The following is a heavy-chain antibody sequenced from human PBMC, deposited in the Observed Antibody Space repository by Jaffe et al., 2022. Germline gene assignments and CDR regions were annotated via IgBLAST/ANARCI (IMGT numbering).Heavy chain of an antibody. Sequence: QVQLQESGPGLVKPSQTLSLTCTVSGGSISSGSYYWSWIRQPAGKGLEWIGRIYTSGSTNYNPSLKSRVTISVDTSKNQFSLKLSSVTAADTAVYYCARRGGYCSSTSCYGGTWFDYWGQGTLVTVSS. CDR3: ARRGGYCSSTSCYGGTWFDY. V-gene: IGHV4-61*02. CDR1: GGSISSGSYY. J-gene: IGHJ4*02. CDR2: IYTSGST. D-gene: IGHD2-2*01.